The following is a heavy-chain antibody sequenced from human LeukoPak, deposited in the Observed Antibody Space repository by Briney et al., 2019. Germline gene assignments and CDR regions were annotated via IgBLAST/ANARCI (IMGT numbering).Heavy chain of an antibody. D-gene: IGHD3-9*01. CDR2: INTDGSDI. CDR3: TTFGIDWSLSY. V-gene: IGHV3-74*01. CDR1: GFIFSSWW. Sequence: GGSLRLSCAASGFIFSSWWMIWFRRLPGKGLVSVSHINTDGSDIRYADSVKGRFTISRDNAKNMLYLQMNSLRPEDTGVYYCTTFGIDWSLSYWGQGALVAVSS. J-gene: IGHJ4*02.